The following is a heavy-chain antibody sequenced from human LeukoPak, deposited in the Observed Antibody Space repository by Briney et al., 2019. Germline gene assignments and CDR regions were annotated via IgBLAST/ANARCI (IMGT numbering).Heavy chain of an antibody. CDR3: ARDLISMIGTGYYYYYYGMDV. J-gene: IGHJ6*02. D-gene: IGHD3-22*01. CDR2: IKQDGSEK. V-gene: IGHV3-7*01. Sequence: GGSLRLSCAASGFTFSNFWMSWVRQAPGKGLECVANIKQDGSEKSYVDSVRGRFTISRDNAKNSLYLQMDSLRAEDTAVYYCARDLISMIGTGYYYYYYGMDVWGQGTTVTVSS. CDR1: GFTFSNFW.